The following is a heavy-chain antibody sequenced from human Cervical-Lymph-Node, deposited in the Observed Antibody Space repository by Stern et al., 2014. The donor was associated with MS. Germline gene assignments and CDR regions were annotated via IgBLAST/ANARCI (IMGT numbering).Heavy chain of an antibody. CDR1: GFSLNTSGEG. D-gene: IGHD2-21*02. Sequence: QVTLKESGPTLVKPTQTSTLTCTFSGFSLNTSGEGVCWIRQPPGKALEWLAGIYWYPDALSSPSVKGRLTIPKDTSKNHVALTMPNMAPVDTATYSCAHPRVTPDEGYGLDVGGQGTPVTVS. CDR2: IYWYPDA. CDR3: AHPRVTPDEGYGLDV. J-gene: IGHJ6*02. V-gene: IGHV2-5*01.